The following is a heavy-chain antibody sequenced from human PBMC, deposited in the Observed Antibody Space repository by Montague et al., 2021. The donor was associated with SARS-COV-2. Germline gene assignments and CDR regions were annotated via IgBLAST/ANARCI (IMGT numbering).Heavy chain of an antibody. Sequence: SETLSLTCTVTGGSISPYYWSWIRQPPWKGLEWIGNICYTWSTNYNSSLKRRLTMSVDTSENQFSLKVTSVTPADTAVYYCARVGWELRVGDYYFGYWGQGTLVTVSS. CDR1: GGSISPYY. J-gene: IGHJ4*02. D-gene: IGHD1-26*01. CDR3: ARVGWELRVGDYYFGY. V-gene: IGHV4-59*01. CDR2: ICYTWST.